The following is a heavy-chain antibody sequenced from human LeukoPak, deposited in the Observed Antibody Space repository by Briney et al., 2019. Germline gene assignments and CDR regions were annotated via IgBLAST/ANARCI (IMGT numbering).Heavy chain of an antibody. D-gene: IGHD5-24*01. CDR3: ARQTPSKMTTAEFDY. CDR1: GGSISSGSYY. CDR2: IYYSGST. V-gene: IGHV4-61*01. J-gene: IGHJ4*02. Sequence: SQTLSLTCTVSGGSISSGSYYWSWIRQPPGKGLEWIGYIYYSGSTNYNPSLKSRVTISVDASKNQFSLKLSSVTAADTAVYYCARQTPSKMTTAEFDYWGQGTLVTVSS.